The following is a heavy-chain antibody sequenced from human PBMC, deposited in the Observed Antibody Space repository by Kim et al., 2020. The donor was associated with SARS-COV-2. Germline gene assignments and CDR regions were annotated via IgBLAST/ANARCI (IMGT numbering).Heavy chain of an antibody. Sequence: GGSLRLSCAASGFTFSSYDMHWVRQATGKGLEWVSAIGTAGDTYYPASVKGRFTISRENANNSLYLQMNSLRAGDTAVYYCARQYPTTILTGSYGMDVWGQGTTVTVSS. CDR2: IGTAGDT. D-gene: IGHD3-9*01. CDR1: GFTFSSYD. J-gene: IGHJ6*02. CDR3: ARQYPTTILTGSYGMDV. V-gene: IGHV3-13*01.